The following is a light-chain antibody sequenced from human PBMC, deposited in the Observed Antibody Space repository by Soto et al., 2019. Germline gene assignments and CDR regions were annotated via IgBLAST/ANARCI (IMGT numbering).Light chain of an antibody. J-gene: IGLJ2*01. CDR1: SSDVGGYNY. CDR2: EVS. V-gene: IGLV2-8*01. CDR3: SSYAGSNNVV. Sequence: QSVLTQPPSASGSPGQSVIISCTGTSSDVGGYNYVSWYQQHPGKAPKFMIYEVSKRPSGVPDRFSGSKSGNTASLTVSGLQAEDEADYYCSSYAGSNNVVFGGGTKVTVL.